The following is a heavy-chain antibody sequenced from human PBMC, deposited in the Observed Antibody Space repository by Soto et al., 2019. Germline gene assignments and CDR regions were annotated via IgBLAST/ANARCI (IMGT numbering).Heavy chain of an antibody. CDR3: ARALLVGATIFHAFDI. D-gene: IGHD1-26*01. V-gene: IGHV4-39*07. CDR1: GGSISSSSYY. CDR2: IYYSGST. Sequence: SETLSLTCTVSGGSISSSSYYWGWIRQPPGKGLEWIGSIYYSGSTYYNPSLKSRVTISVDTSKNQFSLKLSSVTAADTAVYYCARALLVGATIFHAFDIWGQGTVVTVSS. J-gene: IGHJ3*02.